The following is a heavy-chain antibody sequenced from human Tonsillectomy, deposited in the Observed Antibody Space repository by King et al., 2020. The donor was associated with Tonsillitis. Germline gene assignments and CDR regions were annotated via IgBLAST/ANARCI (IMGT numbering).Heavy chain of an antibody. J-gene: IGHJ5*02. CDR1: GYTFTKYG. CDR3: ATSSMVRGAPFDP. Sequence: QLVQSGAEVKKTGASVKVSCKASGYTFTKYGFSWIRQAPGQGLEWMGWISVYNDNAKYAQKFQGRVTMTTDTSMSTAYMDLRSLRSDDTAIYYCATSSMVRGAPFDPWAQGTRVTVS. CDR2: ISVYNDNA. V-gene: IGHV1-18*04. D-gene: IGHD3-10*01.